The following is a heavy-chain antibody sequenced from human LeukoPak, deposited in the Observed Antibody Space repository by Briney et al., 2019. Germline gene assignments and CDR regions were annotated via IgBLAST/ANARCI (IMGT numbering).Heavy chain of an antibody. CDR1: SGSISNYY. CDR3: ARHGGRDIVVVPAAMTDPGWFDP. V-gene: IGHV4-4*07. CDR2: IYTSGST. Sequence: PSETLSLTCTVSSGSISNYYWSWIRQPAGKGLEWIGRIYTSGSTNYNPSLKSRVTMSVDTSKNQFSLKLSSVTAADTAVYYCARHGGRDIVVVPAAMTDPGWFDPWGQGTLVTVSS. D-gene: IGHD2-2*01. J-gene: IGHJ5*02.